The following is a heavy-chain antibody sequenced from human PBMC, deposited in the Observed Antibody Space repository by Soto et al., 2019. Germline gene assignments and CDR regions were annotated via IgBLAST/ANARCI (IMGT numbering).Heavy chain of an antibody. CDR1: GGTFSSYA. D-gene: IGHD5-18*01. V-gene: IGHV1-69*13. J-gene: IGHJ6*02. CDR2: IIPIFGTA. Sequence: SVKVSCKASGGTFSSYAISWVRQAPGQGLEWMGGIIPIFGTANYAQKFQGRVTITADESTSTAYMELSSLRSEDTAVYYCARDQADTGPYYGMDVWGQGTTVTVSS. CDR3: ARDQADTGPYYGMDV.